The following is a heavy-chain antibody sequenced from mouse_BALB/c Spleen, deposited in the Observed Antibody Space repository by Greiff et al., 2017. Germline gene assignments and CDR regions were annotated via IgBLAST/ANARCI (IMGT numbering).Heavy chain of an antibody. V-gene: IGHV1-69*02. CDR3: ARGDYGSSYDYAMDY. CDR2: IDPSDSYT. CDR1: GYTFTSYW. D-gene: IGHD1-1*01. J-gene: IGHJ4*01. Sequence: QVQLQQPGAELVKPGASVKLSCKASGYTFTSYWMHWVKQRPGQGLEWIGEIDPSDSYTNYNQKFKGKATLTVDESSSTAYMQLSSLTSEDSAVYYCARGDYGSSYDYAMDYWGQGTSVTVSS.